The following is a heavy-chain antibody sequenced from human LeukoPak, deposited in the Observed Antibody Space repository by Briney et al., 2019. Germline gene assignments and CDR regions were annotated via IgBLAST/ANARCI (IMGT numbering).Heavy chain of an antibody. J-gene: IGHJ5*02. CDR2: ISGSGGST. V-gene: IGHV3-23*01. CDR1: GCTFSNYA. D-gene: IGHD1-20*01. CDR3: AKMVTGHNYFDP. Sequence: GGSLRLSCAASGCTFSNYAMNWVRQAPGKGLDWVSAISGSGGSTDYANSVKGRFTISRDNSKNVLYLQMNSLRAEDTAIYYCAKMVTGHNYFDPWGQGTLVAVS.